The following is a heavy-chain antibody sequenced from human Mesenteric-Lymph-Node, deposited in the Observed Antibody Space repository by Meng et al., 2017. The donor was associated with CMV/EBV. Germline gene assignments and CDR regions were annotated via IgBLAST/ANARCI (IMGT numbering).Heavy chain of an antibody. V-gene: IGHV1-3*04. CDR1: EYPFTTYA. D-gene: IGHD3-10*01. CDR2: INTAKGET. J-gene: IGHJ4*02. CDR3: ARYLYGSAPFDY. Sequence: CKASEYPFTTYALHWMRQAPGQSLEWMAWINTAKGETKYSRKFQGRVTVTRDTSASTAYMELSSLTSEDTAIYYCARYLYGSAPFDYWGQGTLVTVSS.